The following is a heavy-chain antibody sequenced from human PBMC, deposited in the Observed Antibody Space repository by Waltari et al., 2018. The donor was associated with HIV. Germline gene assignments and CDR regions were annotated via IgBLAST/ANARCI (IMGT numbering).Heavy chain of an antibody. J-gene: IGHJ4*02. CDR2: IYSGGST. CDR1: GFPVRSNY. D-gene: IGHD3-22*01. Sequence: EVQLVESGGGLIQPGGSLRLSCAASGFPVRSNYMSWVRQAPGKGLEWVSVIYSGGSTYYADSVKGRFTISRDNSKNTLYLQMNSLRAEDTAVYYCEACYYDSSGYLDYWGQGTLVTVSS. CDR3: EACYYDSSGYLDY. V-gene: IGHV3-53*01.